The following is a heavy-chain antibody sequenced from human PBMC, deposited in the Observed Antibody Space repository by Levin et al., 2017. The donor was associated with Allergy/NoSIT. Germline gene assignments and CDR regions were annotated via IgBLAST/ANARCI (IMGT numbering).Heavy chain of an antibody. D-gene: IGHD1-1*01. J-gene: IGHJ6*03. V-gene: IGHV5-10-1*01. CDR3: ARLRTTGVYYYYYYMDV. CDR2: IDPSDSYT. Sequence: GGSLRLSCKGSGYSFTSYWISWVRQMPGKGLEWMGRIDPSDSYTNYSPSFQGHVTISADKSISTAYLQWSSLKASDTAMYYCARLRTTGVYYYYYYMDVWGKGTTVTVSS. CDR1: GYSFTSYW.